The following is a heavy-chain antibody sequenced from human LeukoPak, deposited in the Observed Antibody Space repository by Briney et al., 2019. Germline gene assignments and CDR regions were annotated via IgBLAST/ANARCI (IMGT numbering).Heavy chain of an antibody. J-gene: IGHJ6*02. D-gene: IGHD2-2*01. V-gene: IGHV1-69*13. CDR1: GGTFSSYA. CDR3: ARDRVDIVVVPAASPHYGMDV. CDR2: IIPIFGTA. Sequence: SVKVSCKASGGTFSSYAISWVRQAPGQGLEWMGGIIPIFGTANYAQKFQGRVTITADESTSTAHMELSSLRSEDTAVYYCARDRVDIVVVPAASPHYGMDVWGQGTTVTVSS.